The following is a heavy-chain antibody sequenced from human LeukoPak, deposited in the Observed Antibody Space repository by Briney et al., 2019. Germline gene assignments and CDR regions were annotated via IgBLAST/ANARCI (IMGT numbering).Heavy chain of an antibody. J-gene: IGHJ5*02. CDR2: ISGSSGNK. Sequence: GASVKVSCKASGYTFTNYGVTWVRQAPGQGLEWMGWISGSSGNKKYAQKLQGRVTMTTDTSTTTAYMELRSLTSDDTAVYYCARDGGNSGGANSPWGQGTLVTVSS. CDR3: ARDGGNSGGANSP. CDR1: GYTFTNYG. D-gene: IGHD4-23*01. V-gene: IGHV1-18*01.